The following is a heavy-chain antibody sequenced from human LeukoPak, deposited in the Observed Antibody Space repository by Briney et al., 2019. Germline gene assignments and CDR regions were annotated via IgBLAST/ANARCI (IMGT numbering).Heavy chain of an antibody. Sequence: SETLSLTCAVYGGSFSGYYWSWIRQPPGKGLEWIGNIYHSGSTYYNPSLKSRVTISVDTSKNQFCLRLYSVTAADTAVYYCARDSTVVTRSGFDYWGQGTLVTVSS. D-gene: IGHD4-23*01. J-gene: IGHJ4*02. CDR2: IYHSGST. CDR3: ARDSTVVTRSGFDY. V-gene: IGHV4-34*01. CDR1: GGSFSGYY.